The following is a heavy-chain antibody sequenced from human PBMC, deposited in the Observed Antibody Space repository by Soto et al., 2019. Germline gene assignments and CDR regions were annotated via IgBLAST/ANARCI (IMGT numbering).Heavy chain of an antibody. Sequence: PSETLSLTCTVSGGSVSSYYWSWIRQPPGKGLEWIGYIYYSGSTNYNPSLKSRVTISVDTSKNQFSLKLSSVTAADTAVYYCARDSGGAFDYWGQGTLVTVSS. CDR1: GGSVSSYY. V-gene: IGHV4-59*02. CDR3: ARDSGGAFDY. CDR2: IYYSGST. J-gene: IGHJ4*02. D-gene: IGHD1-26*01.